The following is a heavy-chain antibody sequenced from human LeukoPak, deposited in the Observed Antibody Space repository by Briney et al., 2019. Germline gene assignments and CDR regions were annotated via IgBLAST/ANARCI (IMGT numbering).Heavy chain of an antibody. CDR3: AKDQRFG. Sequence: GGSLRLSCAASGLTLSNYAMSWVRQAPGKVLEWVSAISGSGGSTYYADSVKGRFSISRDNSKNTLYLQMNRLRAADTAVYYCAKDQRFGWGQGTLVTVSS. V-gene: IGHV3-23*01. D-gene: IGHD3-10*01. J-gene: IGHJ4*02. CDR2: ISGSGGST. CDR1: GLTLSNYA.